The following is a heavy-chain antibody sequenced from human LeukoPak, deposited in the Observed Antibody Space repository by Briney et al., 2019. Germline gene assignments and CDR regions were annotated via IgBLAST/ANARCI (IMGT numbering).Heavy chain of an antibody. CDR1: GFTFSSYG. D-gene: IGHD6-6*01. J-gene: IGHJ6*02. Sequence: EGSLRLSCAASGFTFSSYGMHWVRQAPGKGLEWVAVISYDGSNKYYADSVKGRFTISRDNSKNALYLQMNSLRAEDTAVYYCAKEAARAVFDYYGMDVWGQGTTVTVSS. V-gene: IGHV3-30*18. CDR3: AKEAARAVFDYYGMDV. CDR2: ISYDGSNK.